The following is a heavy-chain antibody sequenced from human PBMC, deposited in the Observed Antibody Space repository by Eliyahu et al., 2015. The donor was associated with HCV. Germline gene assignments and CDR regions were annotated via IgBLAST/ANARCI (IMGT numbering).Heavy chain of an antibody. J-gene: IGHJ4*01. Sequence: QLQLQESGPGLVKPSETLSLTCTVSGGSISSSSYYWGWIRQPPGKGLEWIGSIYYSGSTYYNPSLKSRVTISVDTSKNQFSLKLSSVTAADTAVYYCARQTIFGVVMAYWGHGTLVTVSS. CDR1: GGSISSSSYY. CDR2: IYYSGST. D-gene: IGHD3-3*01. V-gene: IGHV4-39*01. CDR3: ARQTIFGVVMAY.